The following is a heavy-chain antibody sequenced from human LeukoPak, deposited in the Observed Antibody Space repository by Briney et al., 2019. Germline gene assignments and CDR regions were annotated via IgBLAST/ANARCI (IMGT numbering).Heavy chain of an antibody. D-gene: IGHD5-24*01. V-gene: IGHV4-4*09. J-gene: IGHJ6*03. Sequence: SETLSLTCTASGASISTYSWSWIRQPPGKGLEWIGYIYLSGNHCIHPSLKSRGSISRDASKNQFSLKLSSVAAADTSGYYCARRRGDMTTIPDYHYYYMDVWGKGTTVTVSS. CDR3: ARRRGDMTTIPDYHYYYMDV. CDR2: IYLSGNH. CDR1: GASISTYS.